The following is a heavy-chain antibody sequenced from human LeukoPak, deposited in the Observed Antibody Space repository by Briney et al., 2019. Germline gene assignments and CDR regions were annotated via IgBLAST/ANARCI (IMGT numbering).Heavy chain of an antibody. CDR3: ARQAVVVTDYYNFYYMDV. Sequence: SETLSLTCTVSGGSISSSTYYWGWIRQPPGKGLEWIGKIYYSGSTYYNPSLRSRVTISVDTSKNQFSLKLNSVTAADAAVYLCARQAVVVTDYYNFYYMDVWGRGTPVTVSS. CDR2: IYYSGST. D-gene: IGHD3-22*01. J-gene: IGHJ6*03. CDR1: GGSISSSTYY. V-gene: IGHV4-39*01.